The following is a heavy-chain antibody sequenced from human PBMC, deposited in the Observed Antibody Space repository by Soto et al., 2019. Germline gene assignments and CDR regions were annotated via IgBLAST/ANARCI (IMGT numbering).Heavy chain of an antibody. J-gene: IGHJ6*02. V-gene: IGHV1-69*02. CDR2: IIPILGIA. CDR3: ARVYKEMATIYYYGMDV. Sequence: QVQLVQSGAEVKKPGSSVKVSCKASGGTFSSYTISWVRQAPGQGLEWMGRIIPILGIANYAQQFQGRVTITADKSPSTAYMELSSLRSEDTAVYYCARVYKEMATIYYYGMDVWGQGTTVTVSS. CDR1: GGTFSSYT. D-gene: IGHD5-12*01.